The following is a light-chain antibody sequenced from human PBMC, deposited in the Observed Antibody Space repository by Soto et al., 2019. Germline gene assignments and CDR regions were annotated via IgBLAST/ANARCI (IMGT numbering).Light chain of an antibody. Sequence: SYELTQPLSVSVAPGQTARITCGGNNFGSKGVHWYQQRPGQAPVLVVSDDSDRASGIPERFSGSHSGHTATLTISRVEAGDEADYYCQVWDSSTDHEVIFGGGTKLTVL. CDR2: DDS. J-gene: IGLJ2*01. CDR1: NFGSKG. V-gene: IGLV3-21*02. CDR3: QVWDSSTDHEVI.